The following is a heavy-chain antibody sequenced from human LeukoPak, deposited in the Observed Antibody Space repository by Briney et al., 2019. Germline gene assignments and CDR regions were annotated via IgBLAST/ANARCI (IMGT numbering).Heavy chain of an antibody. D-gene: IGHD5-24*01. CDR2: INHSGST. CDR1: GGPFSGYY. J-gene: IGHJ5*02. CDR3: ARARLHVWFDP. V-gene: IGHV4-34*01. Sequence: SETLSLTCAVYGGPFSGYYWSWIRQPPGKGLEWIGEINHSGSTNYNPSLKSRVTISVDTSKNQFSLKLSSVTAADTAVYYCARARLHVWFDPWGQGTLVTVSS.